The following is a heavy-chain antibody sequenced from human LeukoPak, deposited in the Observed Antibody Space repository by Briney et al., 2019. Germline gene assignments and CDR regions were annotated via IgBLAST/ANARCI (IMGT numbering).Heavy chain of an antibody. V-gene: IGHV3-7*04. CDR2: MNQDGSEI. J-gene: IGHJ5*02. CDR3: VRAHHPGGWFDP. D-gene: IGHD3-10*01. Sequence: GGSLRLSCAASGFTVSSNYMSWVRQAPGKGLEWVASMNQDGSEIHYVDSVKGRFTISRDNAKNSLFLQMNSLTADDTAVHYCVRAHHPGGWFDPWGQGTLVTVSS. CDR1: GFTVSSNY.